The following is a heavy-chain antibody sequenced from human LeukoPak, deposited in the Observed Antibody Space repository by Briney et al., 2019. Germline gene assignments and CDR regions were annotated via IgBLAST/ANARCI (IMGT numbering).Heavy chain of an antibody. J-gene: IGHJ3*02. V-gene: IGHV3-48*03. CDR2: ISSSGSTI. Sequence: GGSLRLSCAASGFTFSSYEMNWVRQAPGKGLEWVSYISSSGSTIYYADSVRGRFTISRDNAKNSLYLQMNSLGAEDTAVYHCARDRDVDYGNDGFDIWGQGTTVTVSS. D-gene: IGHD4/OR15-4a*01. CDR1: GFTFSSYE. CDR3: ARDRDVDYGNDGFDI.